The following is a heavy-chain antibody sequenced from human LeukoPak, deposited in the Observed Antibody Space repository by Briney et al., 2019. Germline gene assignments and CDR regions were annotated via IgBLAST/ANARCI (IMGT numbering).Heavy chain of an antibody. Sequence: SGGSLRLSCAASGFTFSSYEMNWVRQAPGKGLEWVSYISSSGSTIYYADSVKGRFTISRDNAKNSPYLQMNSLRAEDTAVYYCARESSVRGDAFDIWGQGTMVTVSS. V-gene: IGHV3-48*03. J-gene: IGHJ3*02. CDR1: GFTFSSYE. CDR2: ISSSGSTI. D-gene: IGHD3-10*01. CDR3: ARESSVRGDAFDI.